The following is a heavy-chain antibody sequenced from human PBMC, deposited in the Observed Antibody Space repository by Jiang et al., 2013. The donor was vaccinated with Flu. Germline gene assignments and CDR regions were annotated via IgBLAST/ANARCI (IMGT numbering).Heavy chain of an antibody. CDR3: AKVIVAADFDY. CDR2: ISYDGSNK. J-gene: IGHJ4*02. V-gene: IGHV3-30*18. D-gene: IGHD6-13*01. Sequence: QLVESGGGVVQPGRSLRLSCAASGFTFSSYGMHWVRQAPGKGLEWVAVISYDGSNKYYADSVKGRFTISRDNSKNTLYLQMNSLRAEDTAVYYCAKVIVAADFDYWGQGTLVTVSS. CDR1: GFTFSSYG.